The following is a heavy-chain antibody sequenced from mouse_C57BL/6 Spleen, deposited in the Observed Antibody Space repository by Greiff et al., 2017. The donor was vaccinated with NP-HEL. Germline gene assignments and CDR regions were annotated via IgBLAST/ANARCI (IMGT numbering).Heavy chain of an antibody. D-gene: IGHD1-1*01. CDR3: ARSEVTTVVAKNFDY. V-gene: IGHV1-54*01. CDR1: GYAFTNYL. CDR2: INPGSGGT. J-gene: IGHJ2*01. Sequence: VKLQESGAELVRPGTSVKVSCKASGYAFTNYLIEWVKQRPGQGLEWIGVINPGSGGTNYNEKFKGKATLTADKSSSTAYMQLSSLTSEDSAVYFCARSEVTTVVAKNFDYWGQGTTLTVSS.